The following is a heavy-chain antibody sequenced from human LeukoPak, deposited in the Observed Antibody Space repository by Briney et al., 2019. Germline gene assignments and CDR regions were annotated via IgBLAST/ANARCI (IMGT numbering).Heavy chain of an antibody. CDR3: AKDWEGYSYGYSDY. CDR1: GFTFGCCA. CDR2: ISSDENTK. D-gene: IGHD5-18*01. V-gene: IGHV3-30-3*01. J-gene: IGHJ4*02. Sequence: GGSLRLSCAASGFTFGCCAIHWVRQAPGRGLEWVAVISSDENTKFYADSVKGRFTVYRDNSKKTVWLQMNSLRAEDTAVYYCAKDWEGYSYGYSDYWGQGTLVTVSS.